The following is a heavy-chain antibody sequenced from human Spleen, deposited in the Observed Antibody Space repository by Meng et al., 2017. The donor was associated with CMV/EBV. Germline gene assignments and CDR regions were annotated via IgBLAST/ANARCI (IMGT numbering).Heavy chain of an antibody. Sequence: ASVKVSCKASGYTFTSYGISWVRQAPGQGLEWMGWISAYNGNTNYAQKLQGRVTMTTDTSTSTAYMGLRSLRSDDTAVYYCARGSITIFGVVTQNGDYWGQGTLVTVSS. V-gene: IGHV1-18*01. J-gene: IGHJ4*02. CDR3: ARGSITIFGVVTQNGDY. CDR2: ISAYNGNT. D-gene: IGHD3-3*01. CDR1: GYTFTSYG.